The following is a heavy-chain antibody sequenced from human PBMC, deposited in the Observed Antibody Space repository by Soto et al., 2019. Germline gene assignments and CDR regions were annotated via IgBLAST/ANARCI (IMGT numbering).Heavy chain of an antibody. D-gene: IGHD3-10*01. CDR1: GSTFSRST. Sequence: DVQLVESGGGLVKPVGSLRLSCTASGSTFSRSTMTWFRQAPGKGLEWVSSISSSISYIYYADSMKGRFTISRDNAHNSLFMHMNSLSAGDTAVYYCGRDLGEGYALWGRGTLVTVSS. CDR2: ISSSISYI. CDR3: GRDLGEGYAL. J-gene: IGHJ2*01. V-gene: IGHV3-21*01.